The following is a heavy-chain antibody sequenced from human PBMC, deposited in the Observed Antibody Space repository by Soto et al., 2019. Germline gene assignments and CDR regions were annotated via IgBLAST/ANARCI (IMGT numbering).Heavy chain of an antibody. CDR3: TTDPRYYDYVWGSYQY. CDR2: LSGSGGTT. V-gene: IGHV3-23*01. D-gene: IGHD3-16*02. J-gene: IGHJ4*02. Sequence: GGSLRLSCAASGFTFSSYAMSWVRQTPGKGLEWVSTLSGSGGTTDYAAPVKGRFTISRDDSKNTLYLQMNSLKTEDTAVFYCTTDPRYYDYVWGSYQYWGQGTLVTVSS. CDR1: GFTFSSYA.